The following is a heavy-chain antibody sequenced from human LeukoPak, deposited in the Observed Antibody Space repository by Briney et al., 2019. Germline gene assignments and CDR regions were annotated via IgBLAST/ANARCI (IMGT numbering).Heavy chain of an antibody. V-gene: IGHV3-30*02. Sequence: GGSLRLSCAASGCTFSSYCMHWVRQAPGKGRAWVAFIRYDGSNKYYADSVKGRFTISRDNSKNTLYLQMNSLRAEDTAVYYCAKAPLLRFLEWLNYFDYWGQGTLVTVSS. D-gene: IGHD3-3*01. CDR3: AKAPLLRFLEWLNYFDY. CDR1: GCTFSSYC. CDR2: IRYDGSNK. J-gene: IGHJ4*02.